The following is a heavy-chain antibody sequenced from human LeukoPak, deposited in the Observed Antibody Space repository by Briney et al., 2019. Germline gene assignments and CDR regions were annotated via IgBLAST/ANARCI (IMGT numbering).Heavy chain of an antibody. D-gene: IGHD2-2*01. Sequence: ASVKVSCKASGYTFTSYGISWVRQAPGQGLEWMGWISAYNGNTNYAQKLQGRVTMTTDTSTSTAYMELRSLRSDDTAVYYCARERVPDIVVGGWPSNLTGTFDIWGQGTMVTVSS. J-gene: IGHJ3*02. V-gene: IGHV1-18*01. CDR2: ISAYNGNT. CDR3: ARERVPDIVVGGWPSNLTGTFDI. CDR1: GYTFTSYG.